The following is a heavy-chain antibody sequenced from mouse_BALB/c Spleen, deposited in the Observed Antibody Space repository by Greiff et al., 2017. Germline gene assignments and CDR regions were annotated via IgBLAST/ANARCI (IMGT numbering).Heavy chain of an antibody. Sequence: EVQLQQSGAELVKPGASVKLSCTASGFNIKDSYMHWVKQRPEQGLEWIGRIDPANGNTKYDPKFQGKATITADTSSNTAYLQLSSLTSEDTAVYYCVPYGNYFAYWGQGTTVTVSA. CDR1: GFNIKDSY. D-gene: IGHD2-1*01. J-gene: IGHJ2*01. CDR2: IDPANGNT. V-gene: IGHV14-3*02. CDR3: VPYGNYFAY.